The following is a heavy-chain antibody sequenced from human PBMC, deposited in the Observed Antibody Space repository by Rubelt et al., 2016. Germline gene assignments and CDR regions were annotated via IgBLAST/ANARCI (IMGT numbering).Heavy chain of an antibody. CDR1: GYSFTTYW. CDR3: ARLRGSPQGAAFDI. D-gene: IGHD1-26*01. Sequence: EVQLVQSGAEVKKPGESLKISCKGSGYSFTTYWIGWVRQMPGKGLECMGIIYPGDSDTRYSPAFLGQVTISADNPISTAYLQWSGLRASDTAVYYCARLRGSPQGAAFDIWGQGTMVTVSS. CDR2: IYPGDSDT. V-gene: IGHV5-51*01. J-gene: IGHJ3*02.